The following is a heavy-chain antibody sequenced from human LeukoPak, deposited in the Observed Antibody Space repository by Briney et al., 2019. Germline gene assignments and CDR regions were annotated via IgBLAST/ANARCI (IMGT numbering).Heavy chain of an antibody. D-gene: IGHD6-19*01. J-gene: IGHJ5*02. CDR3: AREYSSGWYWFDP. V-gene: IGHV1-69*06. Sequence: SVKVSCKASGGTFSSYAISWVRQAPGQGLEWMGGIIPIFGTANYAQKFQGRVTITADKSTSTAYMELSSLRSEDTAVYYCAREYSSGWYWFDPWGQGTLVTVSS. CDR1: GGTFSSYA. CDR2: IIPIFGTA.